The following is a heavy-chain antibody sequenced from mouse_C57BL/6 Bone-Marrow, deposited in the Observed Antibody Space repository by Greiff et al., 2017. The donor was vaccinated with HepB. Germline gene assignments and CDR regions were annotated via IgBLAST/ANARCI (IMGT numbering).Heavy chain of an antibody. CDR1: GYTFTSYG. CDR2: IYPRSGNT. D-gene: IGHD6-5*01. Sequence: VQVVESGAELARPGASVKLSCKASGYTFTSYGISWVKQRTGQGLEWIGEIYPRSGNTYYNEKFKGKATLTADKSSSTAYMELRSLTSEDSAVYFCARSYDYYAMDYWGQGTSVTVSS. J-gene: IGHJ4*01. V-gene: IGHV1-81*01. CDR3: ARSYDYYAMDY.